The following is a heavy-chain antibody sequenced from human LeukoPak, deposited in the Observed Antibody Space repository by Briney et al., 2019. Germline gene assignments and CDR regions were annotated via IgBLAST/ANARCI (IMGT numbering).Heavy chain of an antibody. Sequence: GGSLRFSCAASGFTFSSYAMSWVRQAPGKGLEWVSAISGSSGSTYYADSVKGRFTISTDNSKNTLYLQMNSLRAEDTAVYYCAKDSQHLVRSWFAPWGQGTLVTVSS. CDR3: AKDSQHLVRSWFAP. D-gene: IGHD6-13*01. V-gene: IGHV3-23*01. J-gene: IGHJ5*02. CDR2: ISGSSGST. CDR1: GFTFSSYA.